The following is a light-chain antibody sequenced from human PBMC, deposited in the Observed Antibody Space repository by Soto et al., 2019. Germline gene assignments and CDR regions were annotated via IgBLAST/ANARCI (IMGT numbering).Light chain of an antibody. CDR3: QQSSTTLLT. J-gene: IGKJ4*01. CDR1: QSINSY. Sequence: DIQMTQSPSSLSASVGDRVTITCRASQSINSYLNWYQQKPGKAPKLLIYAASSLQSGVPSRFGGSGSGTDFTLTISSLQPEDFATYYCQQSSTTLLTFGGGNRVEIQ. V-gene: IGKV1-39*01. CDR2: AAS.